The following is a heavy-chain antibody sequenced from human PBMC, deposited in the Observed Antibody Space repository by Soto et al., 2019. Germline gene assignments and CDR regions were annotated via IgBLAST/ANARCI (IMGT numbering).Heavy chain of an antibody. Sequence: QVQLVQSGAEVKKPGSSVKVSCKASGGTFSSYAISWVRQAPGQGLEWMGGIIPIFGTANYAQKFQGRVTITADKSTSTAYMELSSLRSEDTAVYYCARAPTSETGTNNWNYVGWFDPWGQGTLVTVSS. CDR3: ARAPTSETGTNNWNYVGWFDP. CDR2: IIPIFGTA. V-gene: IGHV1-69*06. J-gene: IGHJ5*02. CDR1: GGTFSSYA. D-gene: IGHD1-7*01.